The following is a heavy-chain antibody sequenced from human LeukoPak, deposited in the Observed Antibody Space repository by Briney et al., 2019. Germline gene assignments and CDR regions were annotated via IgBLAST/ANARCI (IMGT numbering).Heavy chain of an antibody. CDR1: GGSISSSSYY. CDR2: INHSGST. J-gene: IGHJ5*02. V-gene: IGHV4-39*07. CDR3: ARAPGYSSSSGGLDP. D-gene: IGHD6-6*01. Sequence: SETLSLTCTVSGGSISSSSYYWGWIRQPPGKGLEWIGEINHSGSTNYNPSLKSRVTISVDTSKNQFSLKLSSVTAVDTAVYYCARAPGYSSSSGGLDPWGQGTLVTVSS.